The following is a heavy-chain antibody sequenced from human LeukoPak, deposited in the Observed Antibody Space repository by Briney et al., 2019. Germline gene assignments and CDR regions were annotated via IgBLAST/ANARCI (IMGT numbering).Heavy chain of an antibody. J-gene: IGHJ4*02. Sequence: GGSLRLSCAASGFTFSSYWMSWVRQAPGKGLEWVANIKQDGSEKYYVDSVKGRFTISRDNAKNSLYLQMNSLRAEDTAVYYCARDPAGYCSSTSCFGYFDYWGQGTVVTVSS. CDR2: IKQDGSEK. D-gene: IGHD2-2*01. CDR1: GFTFSSYW. CDR3: ARDPAGYCSSTSCFGYFDY. V-gene: IGHV3-7*03.